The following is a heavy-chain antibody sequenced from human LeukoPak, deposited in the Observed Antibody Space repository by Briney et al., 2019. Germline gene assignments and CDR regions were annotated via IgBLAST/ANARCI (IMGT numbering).Heavy chain of an antibody. CDR3: AKISTTVTSGWFDP. CDR2: ISATGGST. Sequence: GGSLRLSCAASGFTFSRYAMTRVRQAPGKGLDWVSGISATGGSTYYADSVRGRFTISRDNSKNTLYLQMNSLRAEDTAIYYCAKISTTVTSGWFDPWGQGTLVTVSS. D-gene: IGHD4-17*01. V-gene: IGHV3-23*01. J-gene: IGHJ5*02. CDR1: GFTFSRYA.